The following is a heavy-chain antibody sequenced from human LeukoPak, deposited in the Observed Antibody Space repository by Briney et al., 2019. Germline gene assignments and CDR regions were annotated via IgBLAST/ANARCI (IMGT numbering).Heavy chain of an antibody. CDR2: IYYSGST. Sequence: PSETLSLTCTVSGGSISSGGYYWIWIRQHPGKGLDGIVYIYYSGSTYYNPSLKSRFTIAVYTSKNQFSLKLSSVTAADTAVYYCARCLVRGSGKIDYWGQGTLVPVSS. J-gene: IGHJ4*02. CDR3: ARCLVRGSGKIDY. CDR1: GGSISSGGYY. D-gene: IGHD3-10*01. V-gene: IGHV4-31*03.